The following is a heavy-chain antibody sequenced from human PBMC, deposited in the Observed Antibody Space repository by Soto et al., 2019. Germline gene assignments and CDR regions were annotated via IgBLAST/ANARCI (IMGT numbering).Heavy chain of an antibody. Sequence: EVQLVESGGGLVQPGGSLRLSCAASGFTFSSYWMHWVRQAPGKGLVWVSRINIDGSSTSYADSVKGRFTISRDNAKNTLYLQMNSLRVEDTAVYYCARDSYYDSVCYGMDVWGQGTTVTVCS. D-gene: IGHD3-22*01. V-gene: IGHV3-74*01. CDR3: ARDSYYDSVCYGMDV. J-gene: IGHJ6*02. CDR1: GFTFSSYW. CDR2: INIDGSST.